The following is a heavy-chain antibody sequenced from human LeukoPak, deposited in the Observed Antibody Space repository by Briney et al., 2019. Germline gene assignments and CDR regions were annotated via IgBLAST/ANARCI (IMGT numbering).Heavy chain of an antibody. CDR2: ISYDGKNE. Sequence: PGGSQRLSCAASGFTFSNFGMHWVRQAPGKGLEWVAVISYDGKNEYYTDSVKGRFTISRDNAKNTLYLQMNSLRAEDTAVYYCAKQMAVDYFDYWGQGTLVTVSS. J-gene: IGHJ4*02. D-gene: IGHD5-24*01. CDR1: GFTFSNFG. CDR3: AKQMAVDYFDY. V-gene: IGHV3-30*18.